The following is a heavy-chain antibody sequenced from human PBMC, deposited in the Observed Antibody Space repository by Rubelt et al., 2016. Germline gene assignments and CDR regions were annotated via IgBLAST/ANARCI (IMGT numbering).Heavy chain of an antibody. J-gene: IGHJ4*02. Sequence: QVQLQESGPGLVKPSETLSLICTVFGGSISSYYWSWMRQPPGRGLEWIGYMYYSGSTNYNPSLKSRVTMSLDTSKNQVSLMRSSVVAADTAVYYCARLETTVTKRSFDYWGQGTLVTVSS. V-gene: IGHV4-59*08. CDR1: GGSISSYY. D-gene: IGHD4-17*01. CDR2: MYYSGST. CDR3: ARLETTVTKRSFDY.